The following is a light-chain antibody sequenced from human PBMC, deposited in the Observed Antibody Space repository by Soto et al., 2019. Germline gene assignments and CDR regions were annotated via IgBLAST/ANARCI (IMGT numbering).Light chain of an antibody. CDR2: AAS. J-gene: IGKJ1*01. Sequence: DIQMTQSPSSLSASVGDRVTITCRASQSISNYLAWYQQKPGKVPKLLIYAASTLQSGVPSRFSGSGSGTDFTLTISSLQPEDVATYYCQKYNSAPPSTFGQGTKVEIK. CDR3: QKYNSAPPST. CDR1: QSISNY. V-gene: IGKV1-27*01.